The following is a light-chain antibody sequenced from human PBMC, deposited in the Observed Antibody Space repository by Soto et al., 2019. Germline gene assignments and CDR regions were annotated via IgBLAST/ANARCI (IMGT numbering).Light chain of an antibody. Sequence: EVVLTQSPGTLSLSPGERASLSCRASQSVSSNHFAWYQQKPGQAPRLLLYRSSTRATGVPERFSGSVSGTDFTLTXXXXXXXXFAVYYCQXXXXXXWTFG. CDR1: QSVSSNH. CDR2: RSS. V-gene: IGKV3-20*01. CDR3: QXXXXXXWT. J-gene: IGKJ1*01.